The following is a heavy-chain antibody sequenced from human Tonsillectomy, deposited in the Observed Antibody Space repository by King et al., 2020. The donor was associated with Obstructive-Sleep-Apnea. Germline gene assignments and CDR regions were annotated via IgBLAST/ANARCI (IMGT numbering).Heavy chain of an antibody. D-gene: IGHD6-13*01. CDR2: IWYDGSNK. V-gene: IGHV3-33*06. J-gene: IGHJ3*01. CDR3: AKERAASVPSFDL. Sequence: VQLVQSGGGVVQPGRSLRLSCAASGFTFSSYGMHWVRQAPGKGLEWVAIIWYDGSNKYYGDSVKGRFTVSSDNSKNTLSLHMNSLRAEDTAVYYCAKERAASVPSFDLWGQGTMVTVSS. CDR1: GFTFSSYG.